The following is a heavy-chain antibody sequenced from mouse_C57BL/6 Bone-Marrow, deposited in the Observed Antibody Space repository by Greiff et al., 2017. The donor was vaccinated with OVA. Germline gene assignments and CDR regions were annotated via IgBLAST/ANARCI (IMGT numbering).Heavy chain of an antibody. Sequence: VQLKESGAELVRPGASVKSSCTASGFNIKDDYMHWVKQRPEQGLEWIGWIDPENGDTEYASKFQGKATITADTSSNTAYLQLSSLTSEDTAVYYCTSYGNFDYWGQGTTLTVSS. J-gene: IGHJ2*01. V-gene: IGHV14-4*01. CDR3: TSYGNFDY. D-gene: IGHD2-1*01. CDR1: GFNIKDDY. CDR2: IDPENGDT.